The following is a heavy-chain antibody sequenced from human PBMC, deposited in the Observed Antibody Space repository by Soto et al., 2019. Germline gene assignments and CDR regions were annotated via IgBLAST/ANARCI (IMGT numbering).Heavy chain of an antibody. D-gene: IGHD5-18*01. CDR2: ISHTGST. V-gene: IGHV4-34*01. CDR3: ARAQLGYRYGNYGMDV. Sequence: SETLSLTCAVYGGSFSGYFWSWIRQPPGKGLEWIGEISHTGSTNYNPSLKSRVTISVDTSKNLFSLKLTSVTAADTAVYYCARAQLGYRYGNYGMDVWGQGTTVTVS. J-gene: IGHJ6*02. CDR1: GGSFSGYF.